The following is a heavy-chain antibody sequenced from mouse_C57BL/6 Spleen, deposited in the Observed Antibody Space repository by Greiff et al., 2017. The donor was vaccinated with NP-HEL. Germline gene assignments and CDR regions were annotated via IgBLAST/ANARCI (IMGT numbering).Heavy chain of an antibody. CDR2: INPNNGGT. CDR1: GYTFTDYN. CDR3: ARSDYGSSYWYFDV. V-gene: IGHV1-18*01. D-gene: IGHD1-1*01. J-gene: IGHJ1*03. Sequence: EVQLQQSGPELVKPGASVKIPCKASGYTFTDYNMDWVKQSHGKSLEWIGDINPNNGGTIYNQKFKGKATLTVDKSSSTAYMELRSLTSEDTAGYYCARSDYGSSYWYFDVWGTGTTVTVSS.